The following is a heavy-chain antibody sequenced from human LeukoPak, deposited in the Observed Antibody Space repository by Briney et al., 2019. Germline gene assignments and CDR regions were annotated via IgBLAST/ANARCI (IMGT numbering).Heavy chain of an antibody. J-gene: IGHJ3*02. D-gene: IGHD3-3*01. V-gene: IGHV5-51*01. Sequence: GESLKISCKGSGYSFTSYWIGWVRQKPGKGLEWMGIIYPGDSDTRYSPSFQGQVTISADKSISTAYLQWSSLEASDTAMYYCARRVLVSGTYYDFWSGYLGAFDIWGQGTMVTVSS. CDR1: GYSFTSYW. CDR3: ARRVLVSGTYYDFWSGYLGAFDI. CDR2: IYPGDSDT.